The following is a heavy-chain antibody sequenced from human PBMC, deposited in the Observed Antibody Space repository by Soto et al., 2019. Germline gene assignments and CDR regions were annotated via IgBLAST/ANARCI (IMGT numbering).Heavy chain of an antibody. D-gene: IGHD2-2*01. J-gene: IGHJ2*01. CDR2: MYSGGST. Sequence: EVQLVETGGGLIQPGGSLRLSCAASGFTVSSNYMSWVRQAPGKGLEWVSVMYSGGSTYYADSVKGRFTISRDNSKNTVYQQRNRLTAEVTAEYYSARERAYCSSTSCSHGTDRRYFDLWGRGTLVTVSS. CDR3: ARERAYCSSTSCSHGTDRRYFDL. V-gene: IGHV3-53*02. CDR1: GFTVSSNY.